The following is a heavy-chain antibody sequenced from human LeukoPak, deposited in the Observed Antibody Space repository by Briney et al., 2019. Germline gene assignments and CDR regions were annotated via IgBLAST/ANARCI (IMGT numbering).Heavy chain of an antibody. J-gene: IGHJ5*02. CDR3: AREPDLRYCSGGSCYVTWFDP. Sequence: SQTLSLTCAISGDSVSSNSAAWNWISQSPSRGLEWLGRTYYRSKWYNDYAVSVKSRITINPDTSKNQFSLQLNSVTPEDTAVYYCAREPDLRYCSGGSCYVTWFDPWGQGTLVTVSS. CDR1: GDSVSSNSAA. CDR2: TYYRSKWYN. V-gene: IGHV6-1*01. D-gene: IGHD2-15*01.